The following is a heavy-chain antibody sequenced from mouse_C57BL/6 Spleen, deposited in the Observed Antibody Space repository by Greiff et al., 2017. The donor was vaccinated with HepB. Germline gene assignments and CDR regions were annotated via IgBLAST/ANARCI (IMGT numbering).Heavy chain of an antibody. J-gene: IGHJ3*01. CDR1: GFTFSDYG. CDR3: ARQAYDYDDGSWFAY. V-gene: IGHV5-15*01. Sequence: EVKVEESGGGLVQPGGSLKLSCAASGFTFSDYGMAWVRQAPRKGPEWVAFISNLAYSIYYADTVTGRFTISRENAKNTLYLEMSSLRSEDTAMYYCARQAYDYDDGSWFAYWGQGTLVTVSA. CDR2: ISNLAYSI. D-gene: IGHD2-4*01.